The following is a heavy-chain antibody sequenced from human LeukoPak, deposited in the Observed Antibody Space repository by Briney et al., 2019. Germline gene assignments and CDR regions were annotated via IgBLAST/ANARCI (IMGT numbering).Heavy chain of an antibody. CDR3: ARHTDSGATTSHSDY. Sequence: SETLSLTCTVSGGSISSSSYYWGWIRQPPGKGLEWIGSIYYSGSTYYNPSLKSRVTISVDTSKNQFSLKLSSVTAADTAVYYCARHTDSGATTSHSDYWGQGTLVTVSS. J-gene: IGHJ4*02. CDR1: GGSISSSSYY. D-gene: IGHD1-26*01. V-gene: IGHV4-39*01. CDR2: IYYSGST.